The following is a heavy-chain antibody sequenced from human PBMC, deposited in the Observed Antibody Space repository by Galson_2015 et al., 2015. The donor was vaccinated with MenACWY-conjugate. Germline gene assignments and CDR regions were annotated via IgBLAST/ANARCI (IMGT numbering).Heavy chain of an antibody. CDR1: GFTFSSYW. D-gene: IGHD6-19*01. CDR3: ARDTRGCFDS. V-gene: IGHV3-7*01. Sequence: SLRLSCAVSGFTFSSYWMSWVRQAPGKGLEWVANIKQDGSEKNYVDSVKGRFTISRDNADNSVYLQMDSLRVEDTAVYYCARDTRGCFDSWGQGTLVTFSS. CDR2: IKQDGSEK. J-gene: IGHJ4*02.